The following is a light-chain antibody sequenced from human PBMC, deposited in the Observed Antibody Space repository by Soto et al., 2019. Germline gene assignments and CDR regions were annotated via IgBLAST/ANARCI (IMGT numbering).Light chain of an antibody. Sequence: IVMTQSPLSLPVTPGESASISCRSSQSLLHSNGYTYLDWYLQKPGQSPQLLIYLASHRASGVPDRVSCSGSGTDFTLTISRVGAEDVGVYYCMQGLEGFTFGPGTKVDIK. J-gene: IGKJ3*01. CDR2: LAS. CDR1: QSLLHSNGYTY. V-gene: IGKV2-28*01. CDR3: MQGLEGFT.